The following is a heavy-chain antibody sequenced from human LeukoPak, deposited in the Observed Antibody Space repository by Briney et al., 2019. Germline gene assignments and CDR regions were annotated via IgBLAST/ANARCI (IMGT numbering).Heavy chain of an antibody. CDR2: IYHSGST. D-gene: IGHD2-21*01. J-gene: IGHJ4*02. CDR1: GGSISSSSYC. Sequence: SETLSLTCTVSGGSISSSSYCWGWIRQPPGKGLEWIGSIYHSGSTYYNPSLKSRVTISVDTSKNQFSLKLSSVTAADTAVYYCARVGRYSDYWGQGTLVTVSS. V-gene: IGHV4-39*07. CDR3: ARVGRYSDY.